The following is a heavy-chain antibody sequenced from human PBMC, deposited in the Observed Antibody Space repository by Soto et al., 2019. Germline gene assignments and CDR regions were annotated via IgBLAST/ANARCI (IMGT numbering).Heavy chain of an antibody. CDR3: GRGPQVFSSTPAHSAP. CDR1: GGSVRAPDW. V-gene: IGHV4-4*02. D-gene: IGHD2-15*01. J-gene: IGHJ6*03. Sequence: QVHLQESGPGLVAPSGTLSLTCTLSGGSVRAPDWWNWVRQSPDKGLEWIAEVHISGHSNYNPSLRRRAGAPIDTSMTIFSVILNFVPAANPAFYHWGRGPQVFSSTPAHSAPGGKAPRVTFPS. CDR2: VHISGHS.